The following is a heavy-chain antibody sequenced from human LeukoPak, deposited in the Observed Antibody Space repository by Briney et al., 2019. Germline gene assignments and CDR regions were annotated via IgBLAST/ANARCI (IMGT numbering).Heavy chain of an antibody. CDR1: GYTFTGYY. J-gene: IGHJ4*02. CDR2: INPNSGGT. CDR3: AREMMKVRGVFDY. D-gene: IGHD3-10*01. V-gene: IGHV1-2*04. Sequence: ASVKVSCKASGYTFTGYYMHWVRQAPGQGLEWMGWINPNSGGTNYAQKFQGWVTMTRDTSISTAYMELSRLRSDDTAVYYCAREMMKVRGVFDYWGQGTLVTVSS.